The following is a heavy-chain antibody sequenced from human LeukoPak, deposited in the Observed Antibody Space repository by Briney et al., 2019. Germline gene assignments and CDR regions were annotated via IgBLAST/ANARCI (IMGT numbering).Heavy chain of an antibody. CDR3: ARERYGGSGYFDY. CDR2: SYYTGST. Sequence: SETLSLTCTVSGGSISSYFWTWIGQPPGKGLEWIGYSYYTGSTNYNPSLKSRVIISLDTSKNQFSLKLSSVTVADTAVYYCARERYGGSGYFDYWGQGTLVTVSS. CDR1: GGSISSYF. D-gene: IGHD4-23*01. V-gene: IGHV4-59*01. J-gene: IGHJ4*02.